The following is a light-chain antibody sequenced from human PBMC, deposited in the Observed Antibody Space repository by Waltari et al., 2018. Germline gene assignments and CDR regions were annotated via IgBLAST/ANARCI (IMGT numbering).Light chain of an antibody. CDR2: EAI. V-gene: IGLV2-23*01. CDR3: CSYIGRAL. J-gene: IGLJ2*01. CDR1: SRDVGGYNF. Sequence: QSALTQPASVSGSPGQSITISCTGSSRDVGGYNFVSWYQQHPGKAPKLLIYEAIKRPSGVSIRFSGSKSGNTASLTISGLQAEDEADYYCCSYIGRALFGGGTKLTVL.